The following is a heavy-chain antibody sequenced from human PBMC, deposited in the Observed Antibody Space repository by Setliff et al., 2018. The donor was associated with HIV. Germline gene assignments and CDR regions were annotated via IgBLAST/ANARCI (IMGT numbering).Heavy chain of an antibody. Sequence: ASVKVSCKASGYTFTNYDINWVRQATGQGLEWMGWMNPNSGNTGYAQEFQGRVSMTRDTSIGTAYMQLSGLRSEDTAVYFCARVDGAYNDNIFDYWGQGTLVTVS. D-gene: IGHD1-1*01. V-gene: IGHV1-8*02. CDR3: ARVDGAYNDNIFDY. CDR1: GYTFTNYD. CDR2: MNPNSGNT. J-gene: IGHJ4*02.